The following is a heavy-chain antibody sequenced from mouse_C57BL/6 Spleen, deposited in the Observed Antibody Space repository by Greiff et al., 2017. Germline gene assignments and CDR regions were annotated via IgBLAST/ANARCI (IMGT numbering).Heavy chain of an antibody. D-gene: IGHD1-1*01. J-gene: IGHJ4*01. Sequence: EVQVVESGGGLVQSGRSLRLSCATSGFTFSDFYMEWVRQAPGKGLEWIAASRNKANDYTTEYSASVKGRFIVSRDTSQSILYLQMNALRAEDTAIYYCARDAGSSYPYAMDYWGQGTSVTVSS. CDR1: GFTFSDFY. CDR2: SRNKANDYTT. CDR3: ARDAGSSYPYAMDY. V-gene: IGHV7-1*01.